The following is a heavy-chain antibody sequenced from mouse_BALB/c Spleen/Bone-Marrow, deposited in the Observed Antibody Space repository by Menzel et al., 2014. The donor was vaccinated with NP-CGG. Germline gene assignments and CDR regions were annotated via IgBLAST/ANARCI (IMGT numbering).Heavy chain of an antibody. D-gene: IGHD2-2*01. CDR3: ARWLPYYYAMEY. Sequence: EVKLVESGPGLVKPSQSLSLTCTVTGYSITSDYAWNWIRQFPGNKLEWMGYISYSGSTSYNPSLKSRISITRDTSKNQFFLQLNSVTTEDTATYYCARWLPYYYAMEYWGQGTSVTVSS. J-gene: IGHJ4*01. V-gene: IGHV3-2*02. CDR2: ISYSGST. CDR1: GYSITSDYA.